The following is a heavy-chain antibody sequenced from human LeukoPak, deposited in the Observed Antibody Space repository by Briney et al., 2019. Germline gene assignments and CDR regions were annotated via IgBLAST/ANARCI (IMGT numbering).Heavy chain of an antibody. CDR2: IYNSGST. CDR3: ARVGAAMDNFDY. Sequence: SETLSLTCTVSGGSISNYDWGWIRQFPGKGLEWTGYIYNSGSTNYNPSLKSRVTISKDTSKNQFSLKLSSVTAADTAVYYCARVGAAMDNFDYWGQGTLVTVS. V-gene: IGHV4-59*01. CDR1: GGSISNYD. J-gene: IGHJ4*02. D-gene: IGHD5-18*01.